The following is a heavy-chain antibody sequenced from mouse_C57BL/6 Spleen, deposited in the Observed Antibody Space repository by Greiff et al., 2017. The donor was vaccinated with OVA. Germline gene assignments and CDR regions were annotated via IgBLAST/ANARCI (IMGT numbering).Heavy chain of an antibody. CDR2: IDPEDGET. V-gene: IGHV14-2*01. CDR3: ALPLFEPDFDY. J-gene: IGHJ2*01. CDR1: GFNIKDYY. D-gene: IGHD6-1*01. Sequence: EVQLQQSGAELVKPGASVKLSCTASGFNIKDYYMHWVKQRPEQGLEWIGRIDPEDGETKYAPTFQGKATLTADTSSNTAYLQLSSLTSEDTAVYYCALPLFEPDFDYWGQGTTLTVSS.